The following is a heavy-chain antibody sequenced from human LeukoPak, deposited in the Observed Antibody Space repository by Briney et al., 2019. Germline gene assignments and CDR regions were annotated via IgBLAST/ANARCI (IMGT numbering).Heavy chain of an antibody. Sequence: GGSLRLSCAASGFSFSSSAMHWVRQGPGKGLEWVAVISYDGSNRYYADSVKGRFTISRDKSKNTLNLQMNSQRPEDTAVYYCGSGVAGAAKTAVRDWGQGTLLIVSS. D-gene: IGHD3-10*01. CDR1: GFSFSSSA. V-gene: IGHV3-30*04. CDR3: GSGVAGAAKTAVRD. CDR2: ISYDGSNR. J-gene: IGHJ4*02.